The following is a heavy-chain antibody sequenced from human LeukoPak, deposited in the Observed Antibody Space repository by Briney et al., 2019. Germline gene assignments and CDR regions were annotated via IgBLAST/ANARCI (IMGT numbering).Heavy chain of an antibody. J-gene: IGHJ4*02. V-gene: IGHV3-30*02. CDR1: GFYFSTYA. CDR2: VRFDGSNT. CDR3: AKSSGSSSWYDYFDY. D-gene: IGHD6-19*01. Sequence: GGSLRLSCAASGFYFSTYAMHWVRQAPGKGLEWVAFVRFDGSNTRYADSVKGRFTISRDNSKNTLFLQMNNLRPEDTAVYYCAKSSGSSSWYDYFDYWGQGTLATVSS.